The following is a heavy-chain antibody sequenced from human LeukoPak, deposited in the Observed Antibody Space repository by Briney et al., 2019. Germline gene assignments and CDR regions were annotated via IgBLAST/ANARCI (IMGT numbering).Heavy chain of an antibody. CDR2: ISSSGSTT. Sequence: GGSLRLSCAASGFTFSDYYMSWIRQAPGKGPEWISYISSSGSTTYYADSVKGRFTISRDNSKNTLYLQMNSLRAEDTAVYYCAKADLDYYDSSGYYLFDYWGQGTLVTVSS. CDR3: AKADLDYYDSSGYYLFDY. CDR1: GFTFSDYY. D-gene: IGHD3-22*01. V-gene: IGHV3-11*01. J-gene: IGHJ4*02.